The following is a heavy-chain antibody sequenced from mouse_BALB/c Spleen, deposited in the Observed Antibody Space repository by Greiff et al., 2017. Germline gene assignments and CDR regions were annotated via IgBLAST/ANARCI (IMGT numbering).Heavy chain of an antibody. CDR1: GFTFSSYA. Sequence: EVKLVESGGGLVKPGGSLKLSCAASGFTFSSYAMSWVRQSPEKRLEWVAEISSGGSYTYYPDTVTGRFTISRDNAKNTLYLEMSSLRSEDTAMYYCARIYYGNYEDYYAMDYWGQGTSVTVSS. D-gene: IGHD2-1*01. V-gene: IGHV5-9-4*01. CDR3: ARIYYGNYEDYYAMDY. J-gene: IGHJ4*01. CDR2: ISSGGSYT.